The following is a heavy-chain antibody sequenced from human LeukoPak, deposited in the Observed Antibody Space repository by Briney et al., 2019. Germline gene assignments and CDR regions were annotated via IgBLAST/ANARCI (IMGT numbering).Heavy chain of an antibody. CDR1: GYTFTKYG. CDR3: VRGPNPLIGYYGMDV. J-gene: IGHJ6*02. CDR2: ISAYNGNT. V-gene: IGHV1-18*01. Sequence: ASVKVSCTASGYTFTKYGISWVRQAPGQGLEWMGWISAYNGNTKYTQKVQGRVSLTTDTPTSTAYMEVRSLRSDDTAVYYCVRGPNPLIGYYGMDVWGQGTTVTVSS. D-gene: IGHD3-22*01.